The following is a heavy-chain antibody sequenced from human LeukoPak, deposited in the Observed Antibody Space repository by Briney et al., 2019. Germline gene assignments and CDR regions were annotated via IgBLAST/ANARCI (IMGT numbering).Heavy chain of an antibody. J-gene: IGHJ6*03. CDR2: IKSKTDGGTT. D-gene: IGHD3-9*01. CDR1: GFTFSNAW. V-gene: IGHV3-15*01. Sequence: PGGSLRLSCAASGFTFSNAWMSWVRQAPGKGLEWVGRIKSKTDGGTTDYAAPVKGRFTISRDDSKNTLYLQMNSLKTEDTAVYYCTTGRLVPKYYYYMDVWGKGTTVTVSS. CDR3: TTGRLVPKYYYYMDV.